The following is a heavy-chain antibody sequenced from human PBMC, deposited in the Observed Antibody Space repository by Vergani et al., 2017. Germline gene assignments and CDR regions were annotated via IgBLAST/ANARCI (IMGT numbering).Heavy chain of an antibody. Sequence: QVQLQESGPGLVKPSQTLSLTCTVSGGSISSGDYYWSWIRQPPGKGLEWIGYIYYSGSTYYNPSLKSRVTISVDTSKNQFSLKLSSVTAADTSVYYCAYHGDPEPVPPYYYMDVWGKGTTVTVS. CDR1: GGSISSGDYY. CDR2: IYYSGST. V-gene: IGHV4-30-4*01. CDR3: AYHGDPEPVPPYYYMDV. J-gene: IGHJ6*03. D-gene: IGHD4-17*01.